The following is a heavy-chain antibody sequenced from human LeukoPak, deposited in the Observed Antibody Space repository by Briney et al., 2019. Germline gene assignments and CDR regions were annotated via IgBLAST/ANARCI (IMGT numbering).Heavy chain of an antibody. CDR2: ITPGGGST. D-gene: IGHD4-17*01. V-gene: IGHV3-23*01. Sequence: GGSLRLSCAASGFTFTTYAMSWVRQAPGKGLEWISAITPGGGSTYYADSVKGRFTISRDNSRNTLYLQMNSLRAEDSAIYYCANYRSLNSGDAPPFDYWGQGTLVTVSS. CDR1: GFTFTTYA. CDR3: ANYRSLNSGDAPPFDY. J-gene: IGHJ4*02.